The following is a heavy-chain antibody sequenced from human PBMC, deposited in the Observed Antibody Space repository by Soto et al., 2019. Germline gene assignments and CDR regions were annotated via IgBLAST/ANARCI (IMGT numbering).Heavy chain of an antibody. Sequence: QVQLVQSGAEVKKPGSSVKVSCKASGGTFSSYAISWVRQAPGQGLEWMGGIIPIFGTANYAQTFQGRVTITADESTSTDYMELSSLRTEDTAVYYCARGRGYCSSTSCYRFDYWGQGTLVTVSS. D-gene: IGHD2-2*01. V-gene: IGHV1-69*01. CDR3: ARGRGYCSSTSCYRFDY. CDR2: IIPIFGTA. CDR1: GGTFSSYA. J-gene: IGHJ4*02.